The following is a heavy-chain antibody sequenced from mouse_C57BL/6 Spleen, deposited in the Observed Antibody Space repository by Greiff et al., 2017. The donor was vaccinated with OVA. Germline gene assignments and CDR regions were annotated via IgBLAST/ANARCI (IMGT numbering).Heavy chain of an antibody. D-gene: IGHD1-1*01. Sequence: QVQLQQSGPELVKPGASVKISCKASGYAFSSSWMNWVKQRPGKGLEWIGRIYPGDGDTNYNGKFKGKATLTADKSSSTACMQLSSLTSEDSAVYFCARWAVVAPFDYWGQGTTLTVSS. J-gene: IGHJ2*01. CDR1: GYAFSSSW. CDR3: ARWAVVAPFDY. V-gene: IGHV1-82*01. CDR2: IYPGDGDT.